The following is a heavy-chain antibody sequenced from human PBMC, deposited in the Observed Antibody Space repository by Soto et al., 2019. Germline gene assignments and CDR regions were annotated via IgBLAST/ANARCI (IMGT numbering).Heavy chain of an antibody. Sequence: QVLLVQSGTEVKRPGSSLNVSCRASGGDISTYSITWLRHVPGQRLEWMGGGFPISPAADSAQKFQDRLTITADKSTNSFYMHLSSLRSEDTAVYLCAARGVECRSDEGPFEYWGQGTPVIVSS. CDR1: GGDISTYS. CDR2: GFPISPAA. J-gene: IGHJ4*02. V-gene: IGHV1-69*06. CDR3: AARGVECRSDEGPFEY. D-gene: IGHD3-3*01.